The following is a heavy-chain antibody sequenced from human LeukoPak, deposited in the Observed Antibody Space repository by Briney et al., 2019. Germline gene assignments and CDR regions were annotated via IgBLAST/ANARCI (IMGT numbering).Heavy chain of an antibody. D-gene: IGHD1-7*01. CDR2: ISYDGLNK. CDR3: ARDYWWNYDY. J-gene: IGHJ4*02. Sequence: GGSLRLSCAASGFTFSSYGMHWVRQAPGKGLAWVALISYDGLNKYYADSVKGRFTISRDNSRNTLYLQMSSLRAEDTAIYYCARDYWWNYDYWGQGTLVTVSS. V-gene: IGHV3-30*03. CDR1: GFTFSSYG.